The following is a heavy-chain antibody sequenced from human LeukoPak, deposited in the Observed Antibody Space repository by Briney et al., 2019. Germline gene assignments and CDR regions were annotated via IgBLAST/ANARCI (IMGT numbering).Heavy chain of an antibody. J-gene: IGHJ3*02. Sequence: ASVRVSCKASGYTFTSYDINWVRQAPGQGLEWMGWINPNSGNTGYAQKFQGRVTITTDEPTSTAYMELSSLRSEDTAVYYCATVYIVATTKRAFDIWGQGTMVTVSS. V-gene: IGHV1-8*01. CDR2: INPNSGNT. CDR1: GYTFTSYD. CDR3: ATVYIVATTKRAFDI. D-gene: IGHD5-12*01.